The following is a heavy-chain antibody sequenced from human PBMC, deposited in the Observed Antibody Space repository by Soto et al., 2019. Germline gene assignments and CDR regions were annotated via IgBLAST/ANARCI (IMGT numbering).Heavy chain of an antibody. V-gene: IGHV4-31*02. CDR1: GDSISGGASF. CDR2: VYYSGGS. CDR3: AKLSCTSSTCYFPGWFDP. J-gene: IGHJ5*02. Sequence: PSETLSLTCTVSGDSISGGASFWSWIRQPPGKGLEWIANVYYSGGSYYNPSLKSRLAISVDTTKNQFSLQLKSMTAADTAVYYCAKLSCTSSTCYFPGWFDPWGQGTLVTVS. D-gene: IGHD2-2*01.